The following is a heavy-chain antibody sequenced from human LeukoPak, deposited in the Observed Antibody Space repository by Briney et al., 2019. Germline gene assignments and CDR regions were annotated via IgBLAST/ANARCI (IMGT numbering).Heavy chain of an antibody. Sequence: SETLSLTCTVSGYSISSGYYWGWIRHPPGKGLEGIGSIYHSGSTYYNPSLKRRVTISVDTSKNKFSPKLSPVTAADTAVYCCARRGRGEEGRYFDWSYTQGWFDSWGQGTLVTVSS. J-gene: IGHJ5*01. CDR2: IYHSGST. CDR1: GYSISSGYY. D-gene: IGHD3-9*01. CDR3: ARRGRGEEGRYFDWSYTQGWFDS. V-gene: IGHV4-38-2*02.